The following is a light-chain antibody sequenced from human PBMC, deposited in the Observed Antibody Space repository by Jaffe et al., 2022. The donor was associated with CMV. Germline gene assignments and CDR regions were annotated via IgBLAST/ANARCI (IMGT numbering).Light chain of an antibody. CDR1: SSDVGDYDY. CDR3: CSYAANYVYV. J-gene: IGLJ1*01. Sequence: QSALTQPRSVSGSPGQSVTISCTGTSSDVGDYDYVSWYRQHPGKAPKLIIYDVTERPSGVPDRFSGSKSGNTASLTISGLQAEDEADYYCCSYAANYVYVFGPGTKVTVL. CDR2: DVT. V-gene: IGLV2-11*01.